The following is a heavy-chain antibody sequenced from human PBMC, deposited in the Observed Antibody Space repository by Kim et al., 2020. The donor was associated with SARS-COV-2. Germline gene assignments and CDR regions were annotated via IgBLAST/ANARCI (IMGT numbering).Heavy chain of an antibody. CDR2: ISYDGSNK. CDR3: ARDMHCSSTSCYPTDAF. CDR1: GFTFSSYG. D-gene: IGHD2-2*01. J-gene: IGHJ3*01. V-gene: IGHV3-33*05. Sequence: GGSLRLSCAASGFTFSSYGMHWVRQAPGKGLEWVAVISYDGSNKYYADSVKGRFTISRDNSKNTLYLQMNSLRAEDTAVYYCARDMHCSSTSCYPTDAF.